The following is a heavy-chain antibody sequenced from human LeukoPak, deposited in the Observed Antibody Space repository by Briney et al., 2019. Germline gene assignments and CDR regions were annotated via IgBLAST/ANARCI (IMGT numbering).Heavy chain of an antibody. J-gene: IGHJ4*02. CDR3: ARMDLYCGGDCYLPMGY. CDR1: GYSFTSYW. D-gene: IGHD2-21*02. CDR2: IYPGDSDT. Sequence: GESLKISCKGSGYSFTSYWIGWVRQVPGKGLEWMGIIYPGDSDTRYSPSFQGQVTISADKSISTAYLQWSSLKASDTAMYYCARMDLYCGGDCYLPMGYWGQGTLVTVSS. V-gene: IGHV5-51*01.